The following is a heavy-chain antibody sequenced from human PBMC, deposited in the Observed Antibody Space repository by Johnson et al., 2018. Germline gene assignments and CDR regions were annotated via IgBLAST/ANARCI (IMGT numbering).Heavy chain of an antibody. J-gene: IGHJ6*04. CDR1: GFTFSNAW. CDR3: ARDRGIAMAIFAGV. D-gene: IGHD6-19*01. Sequence: VQLVESGGGVVQPGRSLRLSCAASGFTFSNAWMNWVRQAPGKGLEWVGRIKSKTDGGTVDYAAPVKGRFTISRDDSKNTLFLQMNSLITEDTAVYYCARDRGIAMAIFAGVWGKGTTVTVSS. CDR2: IKSKTDGGTV. V-gene: IGHV3-15*07.